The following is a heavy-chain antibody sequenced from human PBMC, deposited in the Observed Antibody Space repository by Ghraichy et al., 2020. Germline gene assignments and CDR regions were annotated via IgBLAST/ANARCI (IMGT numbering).Heavy chain of an antibody. CDR3: AREAHYYDSSGYSVIDYGMDV. Sequence: SETLSLTCTVSGGSISSYYWSWIRQPPGKGLEWIGYIYYSGSTNYNPSLKSRVTISVDTSKNQFSLKLSSVTAADTAVYYCAREAHYYDSSGYSVIDYGMDVWGQGTTVTVSS. CDR2: IYYSGST. V-gene: IGHV4-59*01. J-gene: IGHJ6*02. CDR1: GGSISSYY. D-gene: IGHD3-22*01.